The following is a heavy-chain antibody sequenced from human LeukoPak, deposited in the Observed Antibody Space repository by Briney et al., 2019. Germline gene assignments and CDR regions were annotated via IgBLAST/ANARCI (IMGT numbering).Heavy chain of an antibody. V-gene: IGHV3-23*01. CDR1: GLTFSSYA. Sequence: GGSLRLSCAASGLTFSSYAMSWVRQAPGKGLEWVSAISDSGGSLYYADSVRGRFTISRDNSKNTLYLQMDSLKTEDTAVYYCTSSRAHRIATPGGNYYYYYMDVWGKGTTVTVSS. J-gene: IGHJ6*03. CDR3: TSSRAHRIATPGGNYYYYYMDV. D-gene: IGHD6-13*01. CDR2: ISDSGGSL.